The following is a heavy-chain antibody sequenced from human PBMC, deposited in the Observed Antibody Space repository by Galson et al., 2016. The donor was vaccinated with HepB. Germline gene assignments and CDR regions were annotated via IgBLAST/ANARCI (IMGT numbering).Heavy chain of an antibody. J-gene: IGHJ6*02. V-gene: IGHV2-5*02. CDR1: GFSLSTTGVG. Sequence: PALVKPTQTLTLTCTFSGFSLSTTGVGVGWIRQPPGKALEWLALKYWDDDKYYNPSLKTRLIITKDTSKNQVVLTMTNMDPVDTATYYCARIWGSSSSGARYYGMDVWGQGTTVTVSS. CDR2: KYWDDDK. D-gene: IGHD6-6*01. CDR3: ARIWGSSSSGARYYGMDV.